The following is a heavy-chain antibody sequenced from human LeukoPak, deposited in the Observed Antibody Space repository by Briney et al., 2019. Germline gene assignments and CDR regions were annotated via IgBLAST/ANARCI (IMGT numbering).Heavy chain of an antibody. CDR2: IWHDGSNK. CDR3: ARSEDIVVVPAAPYPYYYGMDV. CDR1: GLTFRNYG. D-gene: IGHD2-2*01. J-gene: IGHJ6*02. Sequence: PGGSLRLSCEASGLTFRNYGMHWVRHVPGKGLEWVAFIWHDGSNKYYADSVKGRFTISRDNSKNTLYLQMNSLRAEDTAVYYCARSEDIVVVPAAPYPYYYGMDVWGQGTTVTVSS. V-gene: IGHV3-33*01.